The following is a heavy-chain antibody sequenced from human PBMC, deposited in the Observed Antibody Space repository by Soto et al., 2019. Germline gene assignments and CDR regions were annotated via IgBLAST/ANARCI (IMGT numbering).Heavy chain of an antibody. CDR2: ISSNGVGT. CDR3: ARRARPDFYYMDV. Sequence: EVQLVESGEGLAQPGGSLRLSCAASGFTLSGYAMDWVRQAPGKGLEYVSGISSNGVGTYSANSVQGRFTISRDNSKNTVYLQMGSLRPEDMAVYYCARRARPDFYYMDVWGKGTTVTVSS. CDR1: GFTLSGYA. V-gene: IGHV3-64*01. D-gene: IGHD6-6*01. J-gene: IGHJ6*03.